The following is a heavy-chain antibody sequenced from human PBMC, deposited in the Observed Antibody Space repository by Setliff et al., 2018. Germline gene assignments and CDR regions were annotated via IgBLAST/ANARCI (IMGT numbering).Heavy chain of an antibody. D-gene: IGHD1-26*01. J-gene: IGHJ3*01. CDR2: IYHSGSA. V-gene: IGHV4-30-4*02. Sequence: PSETLSLTCTVPGDSIGSGDYFWSWIRQPPGKGLEWIAYIYHSGSAYYNPSLKSRVTMSVDTSKNQFSLHLTSVTAADTAVYYCAREVGTSTSSDAFDVWGQGMMVTVSS. CDR3: AREVGTSTSSDAFDV. CDR1: GDSIGSGDYF.